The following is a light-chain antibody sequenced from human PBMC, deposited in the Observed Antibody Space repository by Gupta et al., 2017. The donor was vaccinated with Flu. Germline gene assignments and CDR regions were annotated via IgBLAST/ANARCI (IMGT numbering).Light chain of an antibody. CDR1: QAMNTN. CDR2: YTS. Sequence: SVGDRVTITCRASQAMNTNLAWCQQKPGKAPKLLIYYTSTLQSGVPSRFSGSGSGTEFTLTISSLQPEDFATYYCQQLHTYPLTFGGGTKV. CDR3: QQLHTYPLT. J-gene: IGKJ4*01. V-gene: IGKV1-9*01.